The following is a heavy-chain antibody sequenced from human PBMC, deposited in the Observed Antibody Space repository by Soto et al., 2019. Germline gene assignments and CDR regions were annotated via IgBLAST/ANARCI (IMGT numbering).Heavy chain of an antibody. CDR3: AKDPAHRYCSGGSCYSGYFQH. V-gene: IGHV3-43*01. CDR2: ISWDGGST. D-gene: IGHD2-15*01. CDR1: GFTFDDYT. Sequence: GGSLRLSCAASGFTFDDYTMHWVRQAPGKGLEWVSLISWDGGSTYYADSVKGRFTISRDNSKNSLYLQMNSLRTEDTALYYCAKDPAHRYCSGGSCYSGYFQHWGQGTLVTVSS. J-gene: IGHJ1*01.